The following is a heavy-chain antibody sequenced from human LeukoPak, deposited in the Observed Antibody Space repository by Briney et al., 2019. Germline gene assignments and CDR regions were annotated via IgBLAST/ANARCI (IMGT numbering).Heavy chain of an antibody. J-gene: IGHJ6*02. CDR3: ARDPGYYGMDV. V-gene: IGHV4-4*07. CDR1: GGSISNYY. CDR2: IFASGTT. Sequence: SETLSLTCTVSGGSISNYYWSWIRKPAGKGLEWLGRIFASGTTHDNPSLKSRVTVSVDTSKNQFSLRLISVTAADTAVYYCARDPGYYGMDVWGQGTTVTVSS.